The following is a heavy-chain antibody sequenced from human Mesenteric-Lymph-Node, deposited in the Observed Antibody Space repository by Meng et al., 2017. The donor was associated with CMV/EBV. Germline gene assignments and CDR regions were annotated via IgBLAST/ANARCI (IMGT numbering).Heavy chain of an antibody. CDR2: IYHSGST. D-gene: IGHD4/OR15-4a*01. CDR3: ARPGLWWRVAFDI. V-gene: IGHV4-4*02. CDR1: GGSISSSNW. J-gene: IGHJ3*02. Sequence: AVSGGSISSSNWWSWVRQPPGKGLEWIGEIYHSGSTNYNPSLKSRVTISVDKSKNQFSLKLSSVTAADTAVYYCARPGLWWRVAFDIWGQGTMVTVSS.